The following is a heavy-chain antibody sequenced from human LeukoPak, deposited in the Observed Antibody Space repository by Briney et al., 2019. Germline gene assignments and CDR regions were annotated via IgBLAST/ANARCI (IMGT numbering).Heavy chain of an antibody. Sequence: PGGSLRLSCAASQFTFTNYAMGWVRQAPGKGLEWVSTLSGSGGNSYYADSVKGRFTISRDNAKNSLYLQMNSLRAEDTAVYYCARLGGNAFDIWGQGTMVTVSS. CDR1: QFTFTNYA. CDR2: LSGSGGNS. D-gene: IGHD3-9*01. V-gene: IGHV3-23*01. CDR3: ARLGGNAFDI. J-gene: IGHJ3*02.